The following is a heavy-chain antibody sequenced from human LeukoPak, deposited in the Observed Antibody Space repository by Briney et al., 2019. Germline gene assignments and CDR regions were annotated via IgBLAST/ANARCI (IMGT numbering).Heavy chain of an antibody. D-gene: IGHD2-21*02. V-gene: IGHV3-30*18. CDR2: ISYDGSNK. J-gene: IGHJ3*02. CDR3: AKELDCGGDCFAFDI. Sequence: PGGSLRLSCAAPGFTFSSYGMHWVRQAPGKGLEWVAVISYDGSNKYYADSVKGRFTISRDNSKNTLYLQMNSLRAEDTAVYYCAKELDCGGDCFAFDIWGQGTMVTVSS. CDR1: GFTFSSYG.